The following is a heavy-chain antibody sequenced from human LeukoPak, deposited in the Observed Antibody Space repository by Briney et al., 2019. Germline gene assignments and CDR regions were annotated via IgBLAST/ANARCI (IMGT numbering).Heavy chain of an antibody. D-gene: IGHD4-11*01. CDR3: ARGYRNNWFDP. CDR2: INPNSGGT. J-gene: IGHJ5*02. Sequence: ASVKVSCKASGYTFSGYYMHWVRQAPGQGLEWMGWINPNSGGTNYALKFQGRVTLTGDTSISTAYMDPSRLRSDDTAMYYCARGYRNNWFDPWGQGTLVTVSS. V-gene: IGHV1-2*02. CDR1: GYTFSGYY.